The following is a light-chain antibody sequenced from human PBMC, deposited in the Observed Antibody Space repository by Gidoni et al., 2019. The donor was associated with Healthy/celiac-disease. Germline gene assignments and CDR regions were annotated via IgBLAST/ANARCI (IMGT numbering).Light chain of an antibody. V-gene: IGKV3-20*01. CDR3: QQYGSSPPTWT. CDR1: QSVSSSY. Sequence: IVLTQSPGTLSLSPGERATLSCRASQSVSSSYLAWYQQKPGQAPRLLIYGASSRATGIPDRFSGSGSGTDFTLTISRLEPGDFAVYYWQQYGSSPPTWTFGQXTKVEIK. J-gene: IGKJ1*01. CDR2: GAS.